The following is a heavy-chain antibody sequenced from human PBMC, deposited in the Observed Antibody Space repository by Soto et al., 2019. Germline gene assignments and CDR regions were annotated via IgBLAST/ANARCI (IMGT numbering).Heavy chain of an antibody. CDR2: INHSGST. CDR3: AGPWGIALAAMDV. D-gene: IGHD3-16*01. CDR1: GGSFSGYY. V-gene: IGHV4-34*01. J-gene: IGHJ6*02. Sequence: QVQLQQWGAGLLKPSETLSLTCAVYGGSFSGYYWSWIRQPPGKGLEWIGEINHSGSTNYNPSLKSRVTISVDTSKHQFSLKLSSVTAADTAVYYCAGPWGIALAAMDVWGQGTTVTVSS.